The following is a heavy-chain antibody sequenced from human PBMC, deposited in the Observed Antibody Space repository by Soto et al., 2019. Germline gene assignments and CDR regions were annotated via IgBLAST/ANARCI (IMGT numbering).Heavy chain of an antibody. CDR1: GGSVSSNSAA. CDR2: TYYRSKWYN. CDR3: ASSGYYDSSGDY. J-gene: IGHJ4*02. D-gene: IGHD3-22*01. V-gene: IGHV6-1*01. Sequence: SQTLSLTCAISGGSVSSNSAAWNWIRQSPSRGLEWLGRTYYRSKWYNDYAVSVKSRITINPDTSKNQFSLQLNSVTPEDSAVYYCASSGYYDSSGDYWGQGTLVTVSS.